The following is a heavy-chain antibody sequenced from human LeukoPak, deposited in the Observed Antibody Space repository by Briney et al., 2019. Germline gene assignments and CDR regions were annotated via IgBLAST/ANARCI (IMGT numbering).Heavy chain of an antibody. CDR2: FDPEDGET. J-gene: IGHJ3*02. V-gene: IGHV1-24*01. CDR3: ATESRITMVRGGAFDI. CDR1: GYTLTELS. D-gene: IGHD3-10*01. Sequence: ASVKVPCKVSGYTLTELSMHWVRQAPGKGLEWMGGFDPEDGETIYAQKFQGRVTMTEDTSTDTAYMELSSLRSEDTAVYYCATESRITMVRGGAFDIWGQGTMVTVSS.